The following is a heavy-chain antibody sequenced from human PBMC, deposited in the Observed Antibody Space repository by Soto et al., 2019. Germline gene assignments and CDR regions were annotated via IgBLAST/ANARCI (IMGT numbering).Heavy chain of an antibody. V-gene: IGHV3-30*18. D-gene: IGHD1-26*01. CDR1: GFTFKTHA. CDR2: IAYDGNEK. J-gene: IGHJ6*02. CDR3: GKHVGDYVPYYYGVDV. Sequence: QVQLVESGGGVVQPGTSLRLSCAASGFTFKTHAMHWVRQAPGKGLEWMAVIAYDGNEKFYADSVKGRFTISRDNSKNALYLQINTLRNEDTAVYYCGKHVGDYVPYYYGVDVWGQGTTVTVSS.